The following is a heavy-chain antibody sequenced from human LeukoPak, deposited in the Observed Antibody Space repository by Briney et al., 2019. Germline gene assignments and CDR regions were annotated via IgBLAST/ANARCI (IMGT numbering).Heavy chain of an antibody. CDR1: GFTFSSYA. V-gene: IGHV3-64*01. J-gene: IGHJ6*03. Sequence: PGGSLRLSCAASGFTFSSYAMHWVRQAPGKGLEYVSAISSNGGSTYYANSVKGRFTISRDNSKYTLYLQMGSLRAEDMAVYYCARALYYYYYMDVWGKGTTVTVSS. CDR3: ARALYYYYYMDV. CDR2: ISSNGGST.